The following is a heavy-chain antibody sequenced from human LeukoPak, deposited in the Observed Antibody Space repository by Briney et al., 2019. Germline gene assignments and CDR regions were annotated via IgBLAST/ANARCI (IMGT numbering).Heavy chain of an antibody. CDR1: GYTFTGYY. J-gene: IGHJ4*02. CDR3: AREVDSSGYYSDY. D-gene: IGHD3-22*01. CDR2: IIPILGIA. Sequence: GASVKVSCKASGYTFTGYYMHWVRQAPGQGLEWMGRIIPILGIANYAQKFQGRVTITADKSTSTAYMELSSLRSEDTAVYYCAREVDSSGYYSDYWGQGTLVTVSS. V-gene: IGHV1-69*04.